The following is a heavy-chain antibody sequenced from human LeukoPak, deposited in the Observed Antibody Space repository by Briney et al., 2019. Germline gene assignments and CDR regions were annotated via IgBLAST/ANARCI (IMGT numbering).Heavy chain of an antibody. Sequence: GGSLRLSCAASGFTFSSYWMHWVRQAPGKGLVWVSRINTEETSTSYADSVKGRFTISRDNAKNTLYLQMNSLRADDTAVYYCARDFDRYYFDYWGQGSLVTVSS. CDR2: INTEETST. CDR3: ARDFDRYYFDY. V-gene: IGHV3-74*01. J-gene: IGHJ4*02. D-gene: IGHD3-9*01. CDR1: GFTFSSYW.